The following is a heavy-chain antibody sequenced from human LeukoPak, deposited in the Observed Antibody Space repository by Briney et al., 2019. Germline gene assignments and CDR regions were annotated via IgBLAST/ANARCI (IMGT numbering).Heavy chain of an antibody. J-gene: IGHJ3*01. V-gene: IGHV3-64*01. D-gene: IGHD1-26*01. Sequence: GGSLRLSCAASGFTFSSYAMHWVRQAPGKGLKYVSVISSNGASTYYANSVKGRFTISRDNSKNTLYLQMGSLRTEDMAVHFCARVGTGGTYLPWGAFDLWGQGTMVTVSS. CDR3: ARVGTGGTYLPWGAFDL. CDR2: ISSNGAST. CDR1: GFTFSSYA.